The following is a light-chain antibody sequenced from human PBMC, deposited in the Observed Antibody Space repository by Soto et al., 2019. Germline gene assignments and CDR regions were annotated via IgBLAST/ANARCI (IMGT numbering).Light chain of an antibody. V-gene: IGKV3-20*01. CDR3: QQYGSSTAT. CDR2: GAF. J-gene: IGKJ1*01. CDR1: ESVRSSY. Sequence: EIVLTQSPGTLSLSPGERAPLSGRASESVRSSYLAWYQQKPGQAPRLXIYGAFTRDTGIPDRFTGSGSGTEFTLSVSRLEPEDFAVDFCQQYGSSTATFGQGTKVDIK.